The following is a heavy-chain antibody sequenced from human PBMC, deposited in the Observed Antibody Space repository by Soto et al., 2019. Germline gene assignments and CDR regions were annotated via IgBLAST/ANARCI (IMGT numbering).Heavy chain of an antibody. V-gene: IGHV3-23*01. J-gene: IGHJ3*01. CDR1: GFTFSSYA. CDR2: ITGSGDYT. CDR3: GKDPNGDYFGALDF. D-gene: IGHD4-17*01. Sequence: EVQMLESGGGLVQPGGSLRLSCAASGFTFSSYALTWVRQAPGKGLEWVSSITGSGDYTRYTDSVKGRFTITRDNAKNTLFLQMKSLRADDTAIYYCGKDPNGDYFGALDFGGQGTMVTVSS.